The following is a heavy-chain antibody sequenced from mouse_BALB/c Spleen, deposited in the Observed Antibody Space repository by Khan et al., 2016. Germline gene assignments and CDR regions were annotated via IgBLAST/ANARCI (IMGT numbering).Heavy chain of an antibody. D-gene: IGHD1-3*01. J-gene: IGHJ2*01. V-gene: IGHV2-9*02. Sequence: QVQLKESGPGLVAPSPSLSITCTVSGFSLTSYGVHWVRQPPGKGLEWLGVIWAGASTNYNSALMSRLSISKDNSKSQVFLKMNSVQTDDTAMYYCARLEDIWGQGTTLTVSS. CDR3: ARLEDI. CDR1: GFSLTSYG. CDR2: IWAGAST.